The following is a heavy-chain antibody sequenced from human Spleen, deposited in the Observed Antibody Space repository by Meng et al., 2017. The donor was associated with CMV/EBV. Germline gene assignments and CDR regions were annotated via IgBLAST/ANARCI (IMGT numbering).Heavy chain of an antibody. CDR3: AKIFPSDYYKYSMDA. D-gene: IGHD3-3*01. V-gene: IGHV4-39*06. J-gene: IGHJ6*02. CDR1: GASITSSSYF. CDR2: FSYGGRI. Sequence: SETLSLTCTVSGASITSSSYFWDWIRQSPGKGLEWIGSFSYGGRIYYNSSLKSRVTMSVEMSKNQITLRVTSVTDADTAVYYCAKIFPSDYYKYSMDAWGQRTTVTFSS.